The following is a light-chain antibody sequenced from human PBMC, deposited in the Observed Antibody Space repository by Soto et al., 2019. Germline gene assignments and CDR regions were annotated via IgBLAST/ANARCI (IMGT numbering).Light chain of an antibody. CDR2: GAS. V-gene: IGKV3-20*01. CDR3: QPYGSAST. J-gene: IGKJ1*01. CDR1: QSVSKNY. Sequence: EIVLTQSPGTLPLSPGERATLSCRASQSVSKNYLAWYQQKPGQARRLLIYGASNRTTGIPDRFSGSGSGTDFILTSSRLEPEDFAVYYCQPYGSASTFGQGTKVDIK.